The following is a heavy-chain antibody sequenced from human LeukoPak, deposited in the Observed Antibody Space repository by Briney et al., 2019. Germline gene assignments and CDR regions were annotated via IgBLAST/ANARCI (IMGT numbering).Heavy chain of an antibody. CDR1: GYTFTGYY. V-gene: IGHV1-2*04. D-gene: IGHD5-18*01. J-gene: IGHJ4*02. CDR3: ARDQRGYTYGYDY. Sequence: ASVKVSCKASGYTFTGYYLHWVRQAPGQGLEWMGWINANSGGTKYAQKFEGWVTMTRDTSISTAYMELSRLTSDDTAVYYCARDQRGYTYGYDYWGQGTLVTVSS. CDR2: INANSGGT.